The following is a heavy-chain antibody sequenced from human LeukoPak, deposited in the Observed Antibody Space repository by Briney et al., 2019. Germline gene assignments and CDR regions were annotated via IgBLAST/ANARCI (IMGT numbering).Heavy chain of an antibody. Sequence: GGSLRLSCAASGFTFNTYEMNWVRQAPGEGLEWISYISRSGTTIYYADSVKGRFTISRDNAQNSLFLQMNNLRPDDRGVYYCARDLSLGYRTGISCPWGQGTLVTVSS. CDR2: ISRSGTTI. CDR1: GFTFNTYE. CDR3: ARDLSLGYRTGISCP. J-gene: IGHJ5*02. D-gene: IGHD2-8*02. V-gene: IGHV3-48*03.